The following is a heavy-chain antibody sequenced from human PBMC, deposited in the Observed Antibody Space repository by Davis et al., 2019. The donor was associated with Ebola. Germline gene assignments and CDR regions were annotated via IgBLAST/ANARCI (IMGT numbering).Heavy chain of an antibody. D-gene: IGHD4-17*01. Sequence: SLKISCTASGFTFTDFGMHWLRQVPGKGLEWVSSISLSADTIDYADSVKGRFTVSRANAKDSLYLQMSSLRAEDTAVYYCIMTTVTDDWGQGTLVTVSS. V-gene: IGHV3-9*01. CDR1: GFTFTDFG. CDR2: ISLSADTI. J-gene: IGHJ4*02. CDR3: IMTTVTDD.